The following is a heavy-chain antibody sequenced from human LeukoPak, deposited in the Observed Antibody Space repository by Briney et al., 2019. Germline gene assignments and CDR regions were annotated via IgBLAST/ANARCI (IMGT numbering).Heavy chain of an antibody. D-gene: IGHD3-3*01. J-gene: IGHJ4*02. CDR3: ARGPAYDFWSGYYPYYFDY. CDR2: IIPMFGTA. CDR1: GGTFSSYA. V-gene: IGHV1-69*13. Sequence: SVKVSCKASGGTFSSYAISWVRQAPGQGLEWMGGIIPMFGTANYAQKFQGRVTITADESASTAYMELSSLRSEDTAVYYCARGPAYDFWSGYYPYYFDYWGQGTLVTVSS.